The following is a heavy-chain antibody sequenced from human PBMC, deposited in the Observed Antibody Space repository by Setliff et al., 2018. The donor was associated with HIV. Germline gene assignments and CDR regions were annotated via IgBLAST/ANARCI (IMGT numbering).Heavy chain of an antibody. CDR2: FYTSGST. CDR1: GGSVNTYY. Sequence: SETLSLTCTVSGGSVNTYYWSWIRQPAGKGLEWIGRFYTSGSTNYNPSLKSRVTMSVDTSKNQFSLKLSSVTAADTAVYYCARDRLTYYFDYWGQGILVTVSS. V-gene: IGHV4-4*07. CDR3: ARDRLTYYFDY. J-gene: IGHJ4*02. D-gene: IGHD3-22*01.